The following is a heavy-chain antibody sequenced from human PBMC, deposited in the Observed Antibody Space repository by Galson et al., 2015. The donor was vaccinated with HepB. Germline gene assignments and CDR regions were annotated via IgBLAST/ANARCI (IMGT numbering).Heavy chain of an antibody. J-gene: IGHJ3*02. V-gene: IGHV5-10-1*01. CDR1: GYSFTSYW. Sequence: QSGAEVKKPGESLRISCTGSGYSFTSYWISWVRQMPGKGLEWMGRIDPSDSYTNYSPSFQGHVTISADKSISTAYLQWSSLKASDTAMYYCARHGGYAHQVSAFDIWGQGTMVTVSS. D-gene: IGHD6-25*01. CDR2: IDPSDSYT. CDR3: ARHGGYAHQVSAFDI.